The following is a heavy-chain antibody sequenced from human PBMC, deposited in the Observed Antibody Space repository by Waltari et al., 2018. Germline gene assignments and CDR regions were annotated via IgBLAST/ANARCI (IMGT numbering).Heavy chain of an antibody. Sequence: QVQLQESGPGLVKPSETLSLTCTVSGYSISSGYYWGWIRQPPGKGLEWIGSIYHSGSAYSNASLKRRVTISVCTSKNQVSMKLSSVTDADTAVYYCARDRGVVASCYYFDYWGQGTLVTVSS. CDR2: IYHSGSA. D-gene: IGHD2-2*01. CDR3: ARDRGVVASCYYFDY. V-gene: IGHV4-38-2*02. CDR1: GYSISSGYY. J-gene: IGHJ4*02.